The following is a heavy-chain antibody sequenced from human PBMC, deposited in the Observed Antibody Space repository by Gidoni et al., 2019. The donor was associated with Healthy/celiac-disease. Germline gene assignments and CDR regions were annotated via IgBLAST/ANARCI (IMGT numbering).Heavy chain of an antibody. J-gene: IGHJ3*02. CDR2: IWYDGSNK. V-gene: IGHV3-33*01. Sequence: QVQLVESGGGMVQPGRSMRLSCEASGVTFSSYGMHWVRQAPGKGLEWVAVIWYDGSNKYYADSVKGRFTISRDNSKNSLYLQMNSLRAEDTAVYYCARDQYYYDSSGYYWGDAFDIWGQGTMVTVSS. CDR1: GVTFSSYG. D-gene: IGHD3-22*01. CDR3: ARDQYYYDSSGYYWGDAFDI.